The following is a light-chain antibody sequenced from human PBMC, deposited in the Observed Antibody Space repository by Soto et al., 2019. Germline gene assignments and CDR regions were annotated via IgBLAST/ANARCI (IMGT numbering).Light chain of an antibody. CDR1: QSVRSN. CDR2: GES. CDR3: QQYNNWPLT. Sequence: EIVMTQSPTTLSVSPGERATLSCRASQSVRSNLAWYQQRPGQAPRLLIYGESTRATGIPARFSGSGSGTEVTLTISSLQSEDFAVYYCQQYNNWPLTFGGGTKGEIK. V-gene: IGKV3-15*01. J-gene: IGKJ4*01.